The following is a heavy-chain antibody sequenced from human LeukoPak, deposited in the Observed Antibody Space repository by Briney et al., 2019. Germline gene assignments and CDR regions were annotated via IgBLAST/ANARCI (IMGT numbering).Heavy chain of an antibody. CDR2: INHNGSVN. CDR1: GFTFSSYW. D-gene: IGHD6-13*01. V-gene: IGHV3-7*03. CDR3: AGTAAVYLFWFDP. J-gene: IGHJ5*02. Sequence: GGSLRLSCAASGFTFSSYWMNWARQAPGKGLEWVASINHNGSVNYYVDSVKGRFTISRDNSKNTLYLQMNSLRAEDTAVYYCAGTAAVYLFWFDPWGQGTLVTVSS.